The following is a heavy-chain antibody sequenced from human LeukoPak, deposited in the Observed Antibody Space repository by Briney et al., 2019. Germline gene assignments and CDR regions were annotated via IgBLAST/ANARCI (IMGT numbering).Heavy chain of an antibody. V-gene: IGHV3-30*02. CDR2: IRYDGSNK. CDR3: AKDPGYEGYYYYMDV. Sequence: GGSLRLSCAASGFTFDDYGMHWVRQAPGKGLEWVAFIRYDGSNKYYADSVKGRFTISRDNSKNTLYLQMNSLRAEDTAVYYCAKDPGYEGYYYYMDVWGKGTTVTISS. D-gene: IGHD1-1*01. CDR1: GFTFDDYG. J-gene: IGHJ6*03.